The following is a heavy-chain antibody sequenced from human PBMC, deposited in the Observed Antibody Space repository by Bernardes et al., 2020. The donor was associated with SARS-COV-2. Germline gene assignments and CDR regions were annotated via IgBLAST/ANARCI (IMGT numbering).Heavy chain of an antibody. Sequence: GRPLRVCCAASGFTFSSYWMSWVRKAPGKGLEWVDNIKQDGSEKYYVDSVKGRFTISRDNAKNSLYLQMNSLRAEDTAVYYCARDMRCSSTSCYTDNYYYYGMDVWGQGTTVTVSS. D-gene: IGHD2-2*02. CDR2: IKQDGSEK. CDR3: ARDMRCSSTSCYTDNYYYYGMDV. V-gene: IGHV3-7*03. CDR1: GFTFSSYW. J-gene: IGHJ6*02.